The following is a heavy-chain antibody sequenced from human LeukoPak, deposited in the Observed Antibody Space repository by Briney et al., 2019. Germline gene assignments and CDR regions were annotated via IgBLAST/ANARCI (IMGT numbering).Heavy chain of an antibody. V-gene: IGHV1-69*06. CDR3: AVAHGIDLLFPFDY. CDR2: IIPTFGTA. J-gene: IGHJ4*02. D-gene: IGHD3-9*01. Sequence: SVKVSCKASGGTFSSYAISWVRQAPGQGLEWMGGIIPTFGTANYAQKFQGRVTITADKSTSTAYMELSSLRSEDTAVYYCAVAHGIDLLFPFDYWGQGTLVTVSS. CDR1: GGTFSSYA.